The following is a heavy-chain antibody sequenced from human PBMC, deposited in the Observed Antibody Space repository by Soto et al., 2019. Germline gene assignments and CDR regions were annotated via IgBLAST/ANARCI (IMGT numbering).Heavy chain of an antibody. J-gene: IGHJ4*02. CDR3: AGPGYSSQDY. D-gene: IGHD5-18*01. CDR2: ISGSGDGT. Sequence: LRLSCAASGFTFHNFALSWVRQAPGKGLEWVSAISGSGDGTDYADSVKGRFTISRDNFKDTLYLQMNSLRAGDTAIYYCAGPGYSSQDYWGQGTLVTVPQ. CDR1: GFTFHNFA. V-gene: IGHV3-23*01.